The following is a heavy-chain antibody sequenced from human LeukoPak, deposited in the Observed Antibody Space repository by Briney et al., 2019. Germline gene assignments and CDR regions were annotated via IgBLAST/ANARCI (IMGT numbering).Heavy chain of an antibody. Sequence: PPASVKVSCKASGGTFSSYAISWVRQAPGQGLEWMGGIIPIFGTANYAQKFQGRVTITADESTSTAYMELSSLRSEDTAVYYCGRPRNDNWNYVSNGMDVWGQGTTVTVSS. J-gene: IGHJ6*02. V-gene: IGHV1-69*13. CDR3: GRPRNDNWNYVSNGMDV. CDR2: IIPIFGTA. D-gene: IGHD1-7*01. CDR1: GGTFSSYA.